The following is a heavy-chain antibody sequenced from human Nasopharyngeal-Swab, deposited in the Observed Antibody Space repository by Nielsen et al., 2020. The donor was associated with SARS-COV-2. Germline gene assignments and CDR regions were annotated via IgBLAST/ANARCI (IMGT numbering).Heavy chain of an antibody. D-gene: IGHD6-19*01. V-gene: IGHV3-11*04. CDR1: GFTFSDYY. J-gene: IGHJ5*02. CDR3: ARVGGGSGWYSNWFDP. Sequence: GESLKISCAASGFTFSDYYMSWIRQAPGKGLEWVSYISSSGSTIYYADSVKSRFTISRDNAKNSLYLQMNSLRAEDTAVYYCARVGGGSGWYSNWFDPWGQGTLVTVSS. CDR2: ISSSGSTI.